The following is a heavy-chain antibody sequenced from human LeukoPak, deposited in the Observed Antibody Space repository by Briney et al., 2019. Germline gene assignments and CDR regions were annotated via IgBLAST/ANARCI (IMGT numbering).Heavy chain of an antibody. D-gene: IGHD2-2*02. CDR3: ARGGPPDIVVVPAAIYYFDH. CDR2: IYYSGST. CDR1: GGSISSGGYY. Sequence: PSETLSLTCTVSGGSISSGGYYWSWIRQHPGKGLEWIGYIYYSGSTYYNPSLKSRVTISVDTSKNQFSLKLSSVTAADTAVYYCARGGPPDIVVVPAAIYYFDHWGQGTLVTVSS. J-gene: IGHJ4*02. V-gene: IGHV4-31*03.